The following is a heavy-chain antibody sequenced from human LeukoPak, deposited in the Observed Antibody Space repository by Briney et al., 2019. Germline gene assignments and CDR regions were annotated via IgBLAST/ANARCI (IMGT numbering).Heavy chain of an antibody. CDR1: GFTFSSYE. D-gene: IGHD1-1*01. Sequence: GGSLRLSCAASGFTFSSYEMNWVRQAPGKGLEWVSSISSSSSYIYYADSVKGRFTISRDNAKNSLYLQMNSLRAEDTAVYYCARGTGNHDDYWGQGTLVTVSS. J-gene: IGHJ4*02. CDR2: ISSSSSYI. V-gene: IGHV3-21*01. CDR3: ARGTGNHDDY.